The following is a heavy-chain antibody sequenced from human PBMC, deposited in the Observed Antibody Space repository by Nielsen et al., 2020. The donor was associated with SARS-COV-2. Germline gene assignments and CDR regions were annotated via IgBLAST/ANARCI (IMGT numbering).Heavy chain of an antibody. D-gene: IGHD4-17*01. CDR2: ISYDGSNK. CDR3: AKRSHYDYGAGDY. J-gene: IGHJ4*02. Sequence: VRQAPGKGLEWVAVISYDGSNKYYADSVKGRFTISRDNSKNTLYLQMNSLRAEDTAVYYCAKRSHYDYGAGDYWGQGTLVTVSS. V-gene: IGHV3-30-3*02.